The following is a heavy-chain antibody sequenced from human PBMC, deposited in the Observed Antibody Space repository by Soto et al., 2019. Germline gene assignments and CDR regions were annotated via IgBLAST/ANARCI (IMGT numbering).Heavy chain of an antibody. Sequence: QVQLVESGGGVVQPGRSLRLSCAASGFTFSSYAMHWVRQAPGKGLEWVAVISYDGSNKYYADSVKGRFTISRDNSKNTLYLKMNSMRAEETAVYYCARQYSSSPPYYYYGMDVWGQGTTVTVSS. J-gene: IGHJ6*02. D-gene: IGHD6-6*01. CDR1: GFTFSSYA. CDR3: ARQYSSSPPYYYYGMDV. V-gene: IGHV3-30-3*01. CDR2: ISYDGSNK.